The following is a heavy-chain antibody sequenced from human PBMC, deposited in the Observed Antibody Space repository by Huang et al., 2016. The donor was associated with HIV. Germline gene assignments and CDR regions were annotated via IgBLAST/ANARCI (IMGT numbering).Heavy chain of an antibody. CDR3: AREFVIFGAPLWPAY. V-gene: IGHV1-3*01. J-gene: IGHJ4*02. CDR1: GYSFTTYA. D-gene: IGHD2-21*01. Sequence: QVQLVQSGADVKKPGASVKVSCKASGYSFTTYALHWVRQAPGNRLEWMGWIKHGKGNKNKSQKFQGRVTITRDTSASTVYMEVSSLTFEDTAVYYCAREFVIFGAPLWPAYWGQGTLISVSS. CDR2: IKHGKGNK.